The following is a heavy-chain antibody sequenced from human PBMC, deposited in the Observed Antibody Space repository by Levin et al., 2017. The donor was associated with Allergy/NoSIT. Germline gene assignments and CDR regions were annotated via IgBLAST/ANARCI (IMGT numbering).Heavy chain of an antibody. D-gene: IGHD3-22*01. CDR3: ARRNVYYYASSGWGNWFDP. Sequence: QSQTLSLTCSVSGDSLSSGPYYWGWLRQPPGKGLEWIGDLYYSGTTYYNPSLESRVTISVDTSKNQFSLSLSSVTAADTAVYYCARRNVYYYASSGWGNWFDPWGQGILVTVSS. CDR1: GDSLSSGPYY. CDR2: LYYSGTT. J-gene: IGHJ5*02. V-gene: IGHV4-39*01.